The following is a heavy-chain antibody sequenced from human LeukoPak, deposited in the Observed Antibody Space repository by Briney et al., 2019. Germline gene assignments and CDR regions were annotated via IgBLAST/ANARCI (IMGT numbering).Heavy chain of an antibody. D-gene: IGHD5-24*01. J-gene: IGHJ5*02. V-gene: IGHV4-39*07. CDR3: ARDIGSQMATISDWFDP. Sequence: SETLSLTCTVSGGSISSSIYYWGWVRQPPGKGLEWIGSIYYSGSTYYNPSLKSRVTISIDTSKNQFSLKLSSVTAADTAVYYCARDIGSQMATISDWFDPWGQGTLVTVSS. CDR2: IYYSGST. CDR1: GGSISSSIYY.